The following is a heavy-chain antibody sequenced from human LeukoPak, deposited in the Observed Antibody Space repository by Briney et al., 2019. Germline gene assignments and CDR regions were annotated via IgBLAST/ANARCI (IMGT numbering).Heavy chain of an antibody. CDR3: ARDLVLGSGSYGQ. J-gene: IGHJ4*02. D-gene: IGHD3-10*01. Sequence: GGSLRLSCAASGFTFSTHWMHWVRQAPGKGLVWVSRIHGDGTFTTSADSVKGRFTISRDNAQNMVYLQMNSLRVEDTAVYYCARDLVLGSGSYGQWGQGTLVTVSS. V-gene: IGHV3-74*01. CDR1: GFTFSTHW. CDR2: IHGDGTFT.